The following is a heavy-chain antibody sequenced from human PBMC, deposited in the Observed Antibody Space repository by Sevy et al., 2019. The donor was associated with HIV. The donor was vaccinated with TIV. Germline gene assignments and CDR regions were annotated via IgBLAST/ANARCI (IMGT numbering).Heavy chain of an antibody. V-gene: IGHV1-24*01. J-gene: IGHJ3*02. CDR2: FDPEDGET. CDR1: GYTLTKLS. CDR3: ATPKYVGYAYESLDI. D-gene: IGHD5-12*01. Sequence: ASVKVSGKVSGYTLTKLSMHWVRQAPGKGLEWMGGFDPEDGETIYAQKFQGRVTMTEDTCTDTAYMELSSLRSEDTAVYYCATPKYVGYAYESLDIWGQGTMVTVSS.